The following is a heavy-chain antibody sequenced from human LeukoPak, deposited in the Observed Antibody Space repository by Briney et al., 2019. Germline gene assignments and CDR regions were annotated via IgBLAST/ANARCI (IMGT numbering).Heavy chain of an antibody. V-gene: IGHV1-69*01. Sequence: SSVKVSCKASGGTFSSYAISWVRQAPGQGLEWMGGIIPIFGTANYAQKFQGRVTITADESTSTAYMQLSSLRFEDTAVYYCARDRGGLEWLLYRSGWFDPWGQGTLVTVSS. J-gene: IGHJ5*02. D-gene: IGHD3-3*01. CDR3: ARDRGGLEWLLYRSGWFDP. CDR2: IIPIFGTA. CDR1: GGTFSSYA.